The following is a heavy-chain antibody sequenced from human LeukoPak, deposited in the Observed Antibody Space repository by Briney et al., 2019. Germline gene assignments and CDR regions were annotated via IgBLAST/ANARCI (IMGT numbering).Heavy chain of an antibody. CDR3: ASTIYYGSGSYYGSFDY. CDR2: IYPGDSDP. Sequence: AGGSLKISCKGSGYSFTSYWIGWVRQTPGKGLEWMGIIYPGDSDPRYSPSFQGQVTISADKSISTAYLQWSSLKASDTAMYYCASTIYYGSGSYYGSFDYWGQGTLVTVSS. D-gene: IGHD3-10*01. CDR1: GYSFTSYW. J-gene: IGHJ4*02. V-gene: IGHV5-51*01.